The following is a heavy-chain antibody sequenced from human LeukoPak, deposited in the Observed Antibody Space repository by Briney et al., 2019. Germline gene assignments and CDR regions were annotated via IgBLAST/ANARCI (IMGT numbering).Heavy chain of an antibody. J-gene: IGHJ3*02. D-gene: IGHD6-13*01. CDR1: GYTFTGYY. CDR2: IIPIFGTA. V-gene: IGHV1-69*13. Sequence: VASVKVSCKASGYTFTGYYMHWVRQAPGQGLEWMGGIIPIFGTANYAQKFQGRVTITADESTSTAYMELSSLRSEDTAVYYCARADIAAAGGPHAFDIWGQGTMVTVSS. CDR3: ARADIAAAGGPHAFDI.